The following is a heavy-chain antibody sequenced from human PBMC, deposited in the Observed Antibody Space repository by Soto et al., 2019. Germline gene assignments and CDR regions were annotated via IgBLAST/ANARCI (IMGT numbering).Heavy chain of an antibody. Sequence: SVKVACKASGGTFSSYAISWVRQAPGQGLEWMGGIIPIFGTANYAQKFQGRVTITADESTSTAYMELSSLRSEDTAVYYCAVGLYSYYYYGMDVWGQGTTVTVSS. J-gene: IGHJ6*02. D-gene: IGHD2-21*01. CDR1: GGTFSSYA. CDR3: AVGLYSYYYYGMDV. CDR2: IIPIFGTA. V-gene: IGHV1-69*13.